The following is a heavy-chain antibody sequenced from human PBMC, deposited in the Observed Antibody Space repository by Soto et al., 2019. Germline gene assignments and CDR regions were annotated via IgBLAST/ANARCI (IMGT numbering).Heavy chain of an antibody. CDR3: ARPLWRDDYNWGYFDL. CDR1: GFTFSSYA. Sequence: QVQLVESGGGVVQPGRSLRLSCAASGFTFSSYAMHWVRQAPGKGLEWVAVISYDGSNKYYADSVKGRFTISRDNSKNTLYPQMNSLRAADRAVYYGARPLWRDDYNWGYFDLWGRGTLVTVSS. D-gene: IGHD4-4*01. V-gene: IGHV3-30-3*01. CDR2: ISYDGSNK. J-gene: IGHJ2*01.